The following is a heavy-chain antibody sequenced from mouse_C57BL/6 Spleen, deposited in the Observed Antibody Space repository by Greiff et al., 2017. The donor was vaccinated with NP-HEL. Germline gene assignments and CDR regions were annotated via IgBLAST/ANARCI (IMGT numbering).Heavy chain of an antibody. CDR2: IYPRSGNT. J-gene: IGHJ1*03. CDR3: AIPLITTVVATGYFDV. D-gene: IGHD1-1*01. Sequence: VQLQQSGAELARPGASVKLSCKASGYTFTSYGISWVKQRTGQGLEWIGEIYPRSGNTYYNEKFKGKATLTADKSSSTAYMELRSLTSEDSAVYFCAIPLITTVVATGYFDVWGTGTTVTVSS. V-gene: IGHV1-81*01. CDR1: GYTFTSYG.